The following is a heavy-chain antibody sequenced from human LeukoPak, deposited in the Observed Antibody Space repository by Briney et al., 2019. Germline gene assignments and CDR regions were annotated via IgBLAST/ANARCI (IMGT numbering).Heavy chain of an antibody. Sequence: PGGSLRLSCAASGFTFSSYAMHWVRQAPGKGLEWVAVISYDGSNKYYADSVKGRFTISRDNSKNTLYLQMNSLRAEDTAVYYCARTHHIVVVPAAWYFDYWGQGTLVTVSS. CDR2: ISYDGSNK. CDR1: GFTFSSYA. V-gene: IGHV3-30*04. D-gene: IGHD2-2*01. J-gene: IGHJ4*02. CDR3: ARTHHIVVVPAAWYFDY.